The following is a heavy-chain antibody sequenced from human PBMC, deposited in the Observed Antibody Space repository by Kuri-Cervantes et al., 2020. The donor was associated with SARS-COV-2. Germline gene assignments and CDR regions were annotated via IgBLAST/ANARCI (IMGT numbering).Heavy chain of an antibody. CDR2: IKSKTDGGTT. CDR3: TTLIDY. V-gene: IGHV3-15*01. CDR1: GFTFSSYG. J-gene: IGHJ4*02. Sequence: GESLKISCAASGFTFSSYGMHWVRQAPGKGLEWVGRIKSKTDGGTTDHAAPVKGRFTISRDDSKNTLYLQMNSLKTEDTAVYYCTTLIDYWGQGALVTVSS.